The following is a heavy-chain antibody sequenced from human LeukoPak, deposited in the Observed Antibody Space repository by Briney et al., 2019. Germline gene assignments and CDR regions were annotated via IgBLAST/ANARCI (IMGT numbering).Heavy chain of an antibody. CDR2: ITAYNGNT. CDR3: ARISSYYYDSPGLYGMDV. D-gene: IGHD3-22*01. Sequence: ASVKVSCKTSGYTFSNYGISWVRQAPGQGLEWMGWITAYNGNTNYAQKLQGRVTMTTDTSTSTAYMELRSLRSDDTAVYYCARISSYYYDSPGLYGMDVWGQGTTVTVSS. V-gene: IGHV1-18*01. CDR1: GYTFSNYG. J-gene: IGHJ6*02.